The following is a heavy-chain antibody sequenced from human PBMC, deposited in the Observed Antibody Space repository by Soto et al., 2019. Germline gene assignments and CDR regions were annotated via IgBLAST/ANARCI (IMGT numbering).Heavy chain of an antibody. V-gene: IGHV1-8*01. CDR1: GYTFTDYD. CDR2: MSPDSGNA. CDR3: EVTTGY. D-gene: IGHD2-21*02. J-gene: IGHJ4*02. Sequence: QVQVVQSRAEVKKPGASVKDSCKTSGYTFTDYDINWVRQAAGQGLEYMGWMSPDSGNAGYAQQFQGRVTMTSNTSISTAYMELSGLRSEDTAVYFCEVTTGYWGQGTMVTVSS.